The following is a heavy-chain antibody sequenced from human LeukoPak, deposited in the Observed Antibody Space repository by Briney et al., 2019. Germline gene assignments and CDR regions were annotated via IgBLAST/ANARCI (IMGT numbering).Heavy chain of an antibody. CDR2: IYYSGST. V-gene: IGHV4-59*01. CDR3: ARVTGYDELDY. J-gene: IGHJ4*02. CDR1: GGSISSYY. D-gene: IGHD5-12*01. Sequence: SETLSLTCTVSGGSISSYYWSWIRQPPGKGLEWIGYIYYSGSTNYNPSLKSRVTISVDTSKNQFPLKLSSVTAADTAVYYCARVTGYDELDYWGQGTLVTVSS.